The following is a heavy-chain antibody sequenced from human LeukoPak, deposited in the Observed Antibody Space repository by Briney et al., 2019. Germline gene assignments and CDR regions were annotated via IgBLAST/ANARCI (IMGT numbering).Heavy chain of an antibody. CDR1: GYTFTDYY. Sequence: ASVKVSCKASGYTFTDYYMHWVRQAPGQGLEWMGWINPNSGGTNYAQKFQVRVTMTRDTSISTAYMELSRLRSDDTAVYYCARDGYYDILTGYRNWFDPWGQGTLVTVSS. J-gene: IGHJ5*02. CDR2: INPNSGGT. CDR3: ARDGYYDILTGYRNWFDP. V-gene: IGHV1-2*02. D-gene: IGHD3-9*01.